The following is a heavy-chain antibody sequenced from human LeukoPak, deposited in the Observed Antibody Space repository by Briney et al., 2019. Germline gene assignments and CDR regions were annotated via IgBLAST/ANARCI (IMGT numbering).Heavy chain of an antibody. D-gene: IGHD2-2*01. J-gene: IGHJ6*04. CDR3: ASMQVYCSSTSCYDIGMDD. V-gene: IGHV3-30-3*01. CDR1: GFTFSSYA. Sequence: GRSLRLSCASSGFTFSSYAMHWVRQAPGKGLEWVAVISYDGSNKYYADSVKGRFTISRDNSKNTLYLQMNSLRAEDTAVYYCASMQVYCSSTSCYDIGMDDWGKGTTVTVSS. CDR2: ISYDGSNK.